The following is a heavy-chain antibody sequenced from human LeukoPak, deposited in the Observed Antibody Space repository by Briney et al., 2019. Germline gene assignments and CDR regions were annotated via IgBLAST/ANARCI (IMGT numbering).Heavy chain of an antibody. Sequence: SETLSLTCAVYGGSFSSYYWGWIRQPPGKGLEWIGSIYYSGSTYYNPSLKSRVTISVDTSKNQFSLKLSSVTAADTAVYYCARLPLLRFLSGSVYWGQGTLVTVSS. CDR2: IYYSGST. D-gene: IGHD3-3*01. CDR3: ARLPLLRFLSGSVY. V-gene: IGHV4-39*01. J-gene: IGHJ4*02. CDR1: GGSFSSYY.